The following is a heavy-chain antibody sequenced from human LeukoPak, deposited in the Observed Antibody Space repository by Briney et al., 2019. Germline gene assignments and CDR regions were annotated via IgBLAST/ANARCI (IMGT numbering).Heavy chain of an antibody. J-gene: IGHJ3*02. D-gene: IGHD3-22*01. CDR2: IYTSGST. CDR1: GGSISSYY. CDR3: ARVPGRYYDSSGYYGQNDAFDI. Sequence: SETLSLTCTVSGGSISSYYWSWIRQPAGKGLEWIGRIYTSGSTNYNPSLKSRVTMSVDTSKNQFSLKLSSVTAADTAVYYCARVPGRYYDSSGYYGQNDAFDIWGQGTMVTVSS. V-gene: IGHV4-4*07.